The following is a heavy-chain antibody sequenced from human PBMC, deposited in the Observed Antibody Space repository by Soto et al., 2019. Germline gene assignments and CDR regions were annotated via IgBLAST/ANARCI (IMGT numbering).Heavy chain of an antibody. D-gene: IGHD3-3*01. V-gene: IGHV3-20*04. J-gene: IGHJ6*02. CDR2: INWNGGST. CDR1: GFTFDDYG. Sequence: PGGSLRLSCAASGFTFDDYGMSWVRQAPGKGLEWVSGINWNGGSTGYADSVKGRFTISRDNSKNSLYLQMNSLRAEDTAVYYCARTLNGHYDFWSGYYGYYYYGMDVWGQGTTVTVSS. CDR3: ARTLNGHYDFWSGYYGYYYYGMDV.